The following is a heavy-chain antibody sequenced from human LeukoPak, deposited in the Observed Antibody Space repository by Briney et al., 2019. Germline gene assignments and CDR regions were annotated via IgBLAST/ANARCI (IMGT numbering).Heavy chain of an antibody. J-gene: IGHJ4*02. D-gene: IGHD3-22*01. CDR3: AKGPQLNSGYYPDY. V-gene: IGHV3-23*01. Sequence: PGGSLRLSCAASGFTFSSAAMTWVRQAPGKGLEWVSTITGSDDRTYYGDSVKGRFTISRDYSKNTLHLQMNSLRVEDTAIYYCAKGPQLNSGYYPDYWGQGILVTVSS. CDR2: ITGSDDRT. CDR1: GFTFSSAA.